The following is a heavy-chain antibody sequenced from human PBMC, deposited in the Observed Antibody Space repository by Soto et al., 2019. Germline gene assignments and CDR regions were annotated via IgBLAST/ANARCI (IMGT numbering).Heavy chain of an antibody. D-gene: IGHD1-26*01. V-gene: IGHV1-69*12. J-gene: IGHJ2*01. CDR1: VGTFSSYA. CDR3: ARVDRVVGATAHWYFDL. Sequence: QVQLVQSGAEVKKPGSSVKVSCKASVGTFSSYASRWVRQAPGQGLEWMGGIIPIFGTANYAQKFQSRVTVTADDSTSTAYMELSSLRSEETAVYYCARVDRVVGATAHWYFDLWGRGTLVTVSS. CDR2: IIPIFGTA.